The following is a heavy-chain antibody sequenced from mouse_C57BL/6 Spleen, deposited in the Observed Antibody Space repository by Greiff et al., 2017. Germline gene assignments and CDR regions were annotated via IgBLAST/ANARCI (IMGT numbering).Heavy chain of an antibody. D-gene: IGHD2-4*01. CDR3: ARGLRPHFDY. V-gene: IGHV1-26*01. CDR2: INPNNGGT. CDR1: GYTFTDYY. J-gene: IGHJ2*01. Sequence: VQLQQSGPELVKPGASVKISCKASGYTFTDYYMNWVKQSHGKSLEWIGDINPNNGGTSYNQKFKGKATLTVYKSSSTAYMELRSLTSEDSAVYYCARGLRPHFDYWGQGTTLTVSS.